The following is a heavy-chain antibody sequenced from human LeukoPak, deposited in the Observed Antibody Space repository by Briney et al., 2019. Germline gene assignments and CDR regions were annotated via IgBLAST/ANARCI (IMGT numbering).Heavy chain of an antibody. CDR1: GFTFSLFG. D-gene: IGHD3-22*01. V-gene: IGHV3-48*04. CDR3: ARDGDSGGYYYGPFDN. Sequence: GGSLRLSCAASGFTFSLFGMTWVRQAPGKGLEWISYISSSRRTINYADSVKGRFTISRDNAKNSLYLQMNNLRAEDTAVYYCARDGDSGGYYYGPFDNWGQGTPVTVSS. J-gene: IGHJ4*02. CDR2: ISSSRRTI.